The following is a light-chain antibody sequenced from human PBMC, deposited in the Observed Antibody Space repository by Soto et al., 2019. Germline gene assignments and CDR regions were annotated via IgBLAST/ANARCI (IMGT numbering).Light chain of an antibody. V-gene: IGLV2-18*01. CDR1: SSDVGDYNH. Sequence: ALTQPPSVSGSPGQSVTISCTGTSSDVGDYNHVSWYQQSPGTVPKLIIYEVSSRPSGVPDRFSGSKSGNTASLTISGLQAEDEADYYCNLYTSSNTYVFGTGTKVTVL. CDR2: EVS. CDR3: NLYTSSNTYV. J-gene: IGLJ1*01.